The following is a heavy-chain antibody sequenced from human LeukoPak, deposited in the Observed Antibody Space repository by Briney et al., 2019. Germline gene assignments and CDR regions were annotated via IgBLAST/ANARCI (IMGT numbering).Heavy chain of an antibody. CDR2: SDTYNGKT. CDR3: ARLTSSYDFWSGYPFDP. V-gene: IGHV1-18*01. Sequence: ASVKVSCKASGYSFTSYGIGWVRQAPGQGLEWMGWSDTYNGKTHYAQNLQGRVTMTTDISTTAAYMELRSLRSDDTAVYYCARLTSSYDFWSGYPFDPWGQGTLVTVSS. J-gene: IGHJ5*02. D-gene: IGHD3-3*01. CDR1: GYSFTSYG.